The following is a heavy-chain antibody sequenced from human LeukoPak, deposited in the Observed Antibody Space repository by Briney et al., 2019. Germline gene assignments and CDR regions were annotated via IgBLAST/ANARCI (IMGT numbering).Heavy chain of an antibody. CDR1: GGSISSSSYY. V-gene: IGHV4-39*01. J-gene: IGHJ4*02. Sequence: SETLSLTCTVSGGSISSSSYYWGWIRQPPGKGLEWIGSIYYSGSTYYNPSLKSRVTISVDTSKNQFSLKLSSVTAADTAVYYCARGPYPDYGDYVFDYWGQGTLVTVSS. D-gene: IGHD4-17*01. CDR3: ARGPYPDYGDYVFDY. CDR2: IYYSGST.